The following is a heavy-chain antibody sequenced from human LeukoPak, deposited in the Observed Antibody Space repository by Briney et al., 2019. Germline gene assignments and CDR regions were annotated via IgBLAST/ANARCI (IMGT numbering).Heavy chain of an antibody. CDR1: GFTFDAYA. CDR3: AKANIASGGTGWYFDL. Sequence: GGFLRLSCAASGFTFDAYAMHWVRQGPGKGLEWVALISWDGSRTYFADSVRGRFNISRDNSKHSLHLQMNSLRLEDTALYYCAKANIASGGTGWYFDLWGRGTLVTVSS. J-gene: IGHJ2*01. D-gene: IGHD1-1*01. V-gene: IGHV3-43D*04. CDR2: ISWDGSRT.